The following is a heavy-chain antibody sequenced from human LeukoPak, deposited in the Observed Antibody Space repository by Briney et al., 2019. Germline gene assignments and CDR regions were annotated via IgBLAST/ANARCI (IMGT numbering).Heavy chain of an antibody. V-gene: IGHV4-59*01. J-gene: IGHJ5*02. D-gene: IGHD1-26*01. CDR2: IYYSGST. CDR3: AGTVGAPNWFDP. Sequence: PSETLSLTCTVSGGSISSYYWSWIRQPPGKGLEWIGYIYYSGSTNYNPSLKSRVTISVDTSKNQFSLELSSVTAADTAVYYCAGTVGAPNWFDPWGQGTLVTVSS. CDR1: GGSISSYY.